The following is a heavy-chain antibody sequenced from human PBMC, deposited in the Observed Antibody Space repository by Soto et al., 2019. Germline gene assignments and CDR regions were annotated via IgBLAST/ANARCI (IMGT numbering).Heavy chain of an antibody. CDR2: ISGSSTTI. Sequence: EAQLVASGGGLVQPGGSLRLTCAASGFTFSSYSMNWVRQAPGKGLEWVSYISGSSTTIYYADSVKGRFTISRDNAVNSLYLQMNSLRAEDTAVYYCAREDSYYSRYSYYYYMDVWGRGTTVTVSS. CDR1: GFTFSSYS. CDR3: AREDSYYSRYSYYYYMDV. J-gene: IGHJ6*03. D-gene: IGHD4-4*01. V-gene: IGHV3-48*01.